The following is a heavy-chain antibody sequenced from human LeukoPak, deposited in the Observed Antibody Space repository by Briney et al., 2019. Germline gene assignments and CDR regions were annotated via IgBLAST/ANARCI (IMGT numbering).Heavy chain of an antibody. CDR1: GFTFSSFA. V-gene: IGHV3-23*01. J-gene: IGHJ4*02. D-gene: IGHD2-15*01. CDR2: FSGSGGST. Sequence: GGSLRLSCAASGFTFSSFAMSWVRQAPGKGLEWVSSFSGSGGSTYYADSVKGRFSISRDNSKNTLYLQMNSLRAEDTAVYYCARDGSSGGIDYWGQGTLVTVSS. CDR3: ARDGSSGGIDY.